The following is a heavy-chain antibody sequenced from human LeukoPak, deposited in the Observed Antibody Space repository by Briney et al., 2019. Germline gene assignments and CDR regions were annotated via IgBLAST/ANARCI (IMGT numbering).Heavy chain of an antibody. CDR1: GFSFRDLF. Sequence: EPGGSLRLSCAASGFSFRDLFMTWIREVPGKGPEWVAYISSSGSNEHYADSVKGRFTISRDNAKNSLYLQMNSLRAEDTALYYCAKDNIAAAGYFDYWGQGTLVTVPS. J-gene: IGHJ4*02. D-gene: IGHD6-13*01. V-gene: IGHV3-11*01. CDR2: ISSSGSNE. CDR3: AKDNIAAAGYFDY.